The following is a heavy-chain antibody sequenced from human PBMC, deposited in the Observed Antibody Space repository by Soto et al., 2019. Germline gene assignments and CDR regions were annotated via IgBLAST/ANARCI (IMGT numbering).Heavy chain of an antibody. J-gene: IGHJ4*02. CDR2: ISGSGGST. CDR1: GFTFSGYA. V-gene: IGHV3-23*01. CDR3: AKDRIHYYFDY. Sequence: GGSLRLSCAASGFTFSGYAISWVRQAPGKGLEWVSAISGSGGSTYYADSVKGRFTISRDNSKNTLYLQMNSLRAEDTAVYYCAKDRIHYYFDYWGQGTLVTVSS.